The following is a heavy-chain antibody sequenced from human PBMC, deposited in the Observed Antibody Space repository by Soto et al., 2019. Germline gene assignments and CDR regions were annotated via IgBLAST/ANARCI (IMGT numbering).Heavy chain of an antibody. CDR3: ARVPQLGVFDS. CDR2: IYYSGST. CDR1: GDSINTYY. J-gene: IGHJ4*02. D-gene: IGHD6-6*01. V-gene: IGHV4-59*01. Sequence: PSETLSLTCTVSGDSINTYYWSWIRQPPGKGLEWIGYIYYSGSTNYNPSLKSRVTISIDTSKNQFSLKLSSVTAADTAVYDCARVPQLGVFDSWGEGTLVTVSS.